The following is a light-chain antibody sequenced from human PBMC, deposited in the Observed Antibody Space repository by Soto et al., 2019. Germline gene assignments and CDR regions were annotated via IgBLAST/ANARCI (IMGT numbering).Light chain of an antibody. CDR3: QQSYNTPWT. CDR2: AAS. CDR1: QSISSY. Sequence: DLQMTQSPSSLSASVRDRVTITCRASQSISSYLSWYQQKPGKAPNLLIYAASSLQSGVPSRFSGSGSGTDFTLTISSLQPEDFATYYCQQSYNTPWTFGQGTKVEIK. V-gene: IGKV1-39*01. J-gene: IGKJ1*01.